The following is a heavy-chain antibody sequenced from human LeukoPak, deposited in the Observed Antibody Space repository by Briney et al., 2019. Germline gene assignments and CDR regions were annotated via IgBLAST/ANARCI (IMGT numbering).Heavy chain of an antibody. Sequence: PGGSLRLSCAASGFTLSSHWMGWIRQASGKGLEWVANIRQDGGETYYVDSVKGRFTISRDNAKNSLYLQMNSLRVEETAMYYCARWRQSSTWYWLDPWGQGTLVTVSP. D-gene: IGHD6-13*01. J-gene: IGHJ5*02. CDR3: ARWRQSSTWYWLDP. CDR2: IRQDGGET. V-gene: IGHV3-7*01. CDR1: GFTLSSHW.